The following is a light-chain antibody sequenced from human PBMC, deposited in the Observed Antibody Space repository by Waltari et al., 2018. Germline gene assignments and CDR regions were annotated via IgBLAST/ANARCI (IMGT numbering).Light chain of an antibody. J-gene: IGKJ2*01. Sequence: DIQMTQSPSSLSASVGDRVTITCQASQDMSNYLNWYQQKPGKAPKLLIYDASNLETGVPSRFSGSGSGTDFSFTISSLQPEDIATYYCQQFDNLVYTFGQGTKLEIK. V-gene: IGKV1-33*01. CDR3: QQFDNLVYT. CDR1: QDMSNY. CDR2: DAS.